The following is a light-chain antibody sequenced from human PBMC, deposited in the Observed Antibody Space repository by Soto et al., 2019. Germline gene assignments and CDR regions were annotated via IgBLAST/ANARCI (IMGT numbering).Light chain of an antibody. V-gene: IGKV1-39*01. Sequence: DIQMTQSPSSLSASVGDRVTITCRASQSISSYLNWYQQKPGKAPKILIYAASSLQSGVPSRFRGSQSGTDFTLTISSLQPEDFTTYYCQKSYSTLGITFGPGTKVDIK. J-gene: IGKJ3*01. CDR3: QKSYSTLGIT. CDR2: AAS. CDR1: QSISSY.